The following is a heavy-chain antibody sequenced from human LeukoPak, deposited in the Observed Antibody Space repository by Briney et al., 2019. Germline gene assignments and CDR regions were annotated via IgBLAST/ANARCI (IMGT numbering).Heavy chain of an antibody. V-gene: IGHV3-23*01. CDR2: ISGSGGST. Sequence: PGGSLRLSCAASGFTFSSYAMSWVRQAPGKGLEWVSAISGSGGSTYYADSVKGRFTISRDNPKNTLYLQMNSLRAEDTAVYYCAKDDYYDSSGYLTQWGQGTLVTVSS. J-gene: IGHJ4*02. D-gene: IGHD3-22*01. CDR1: GFTFSSYA. CDR3: AKDDYYDSSGYLTQ.